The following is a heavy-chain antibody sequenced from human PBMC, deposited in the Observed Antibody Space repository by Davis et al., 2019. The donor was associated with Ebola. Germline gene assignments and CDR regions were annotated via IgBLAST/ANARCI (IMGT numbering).Heavy chain of an antibody. V-gene: IGHV1-18*01. D-gene: IGHD3-10*01. CDR2: INAYNGNT. CDR3: TRVKLAGPYYFEF. CDR1: DYTFSSYG. J-gene: IGHJ4*02. Sequence: ASVKVSCKAPDYTFSSYGISWVRQAPGQGLEWMGWINAYNGNTDYAQKFQGRVTMTTDSSTSTAYMELSSLRSEDTAIYFCTRVKLAGPYYFEFWGLGTLVTVSP.